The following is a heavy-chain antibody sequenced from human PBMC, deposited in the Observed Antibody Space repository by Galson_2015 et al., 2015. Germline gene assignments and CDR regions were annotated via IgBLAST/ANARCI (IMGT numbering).Heavy chain of an antibody. J-gene: IGHJ5*01. Sequence: TLSLTFTVSGDSITSRGYYWSWIRQHPGKGLEWMGYTHYRGLTDYNPSLRSRLSLSIDTSNNHFSLTLSSVTAADTAVYYCANTLFELVFPDSWGPGIFVTVSS. CDR1: GDSITSRGYY. D-gene: IGHD3/OR15-3a*01. CDR2: THYRGLT. V-gene: IGHV4-31*03. CDR3: ANTLFELVFPDS.